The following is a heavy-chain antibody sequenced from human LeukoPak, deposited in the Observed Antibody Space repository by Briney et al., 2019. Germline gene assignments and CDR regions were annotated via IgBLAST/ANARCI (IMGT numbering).Heavy chain of an antibody. V-gene: IGHV4-59*08. CDR3: AGYDNCSGGSCPV. CDR1: GGSISSYS. Sequence: PSETLSLTCTVSGGSISSYSWGWIRQPPGKGLEWIGYIYNSGSTNYNPSLKSRVTVSVDTSKNQFSLKLSSVTAADTAVYYCAGYDNCSGGSCPVWGQGTLVTVTS. CDR2: IYNSGST. D-gene: IGHD2-15*01. J-gene: IGHJ4*02.